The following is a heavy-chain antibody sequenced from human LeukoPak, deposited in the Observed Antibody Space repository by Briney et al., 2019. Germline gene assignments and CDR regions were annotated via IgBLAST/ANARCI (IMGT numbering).Heavy chain of an antibody. CDR3: ASGYCSNTSCYVHYYGMDV. J-gene: IGHJ6*02. D-gene: IGHD2-2*03. V-gene: IGHV3-23*01. CDR2: ISGSGGST. CDR1: GFTFSSYA. Sequence: GGSLRLSCAASGFTFSSYAMSWVRQAPGKGLEWVSAISGSGGSTYYADSVKGRFTISRDNSKNTVYLQMNSLRAEDTAVYYCASGYCSNTSCYVHYYGMDVWGQGTTVTVSS.